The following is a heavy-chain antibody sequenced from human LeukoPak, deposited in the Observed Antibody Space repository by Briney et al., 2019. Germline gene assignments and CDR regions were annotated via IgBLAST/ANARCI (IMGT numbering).Heavy chain of an antibody. CDR1: GGSISSGSYY. CDR2: IYTSGST. D-gene: IGHD3-22*01. J-gene: IGHJ3*02. V-gene: IGHV4-61*02. CDR3: ARDPIVVVITGGAFDI. Sequence: SQTLSLTCTVSGGSISSGSYYWSWIRQPAGKGQEWIGRIYTSGSTNYNHSLKSRVTISVDTSKNQFSLKLSSVTAADTAVYYCARDPIVVVITGGAFDIWGQGTMVTVSS.